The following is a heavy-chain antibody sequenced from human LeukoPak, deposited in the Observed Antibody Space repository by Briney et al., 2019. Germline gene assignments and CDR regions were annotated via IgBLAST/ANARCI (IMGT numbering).Heavy chain of an antibody. CDR1: GGSISSSNW. J-gene: IGHJ6*02. Sequence: PSETLSLTCAVSGGSISSSNWWSWVRQPPGKGLEWIGEIYHSGSTNYNPSLKSRVTVSVDKSKNQFSLKLSSVTAADTAVYYCARHDYGGTSPDGDYGMDVWGQGTTVTVSS. D-gene: IGHD4-23*01. V-gene: IGHV4-4*02. CDR3: ARHDYGGTSPDGDYGMDV. CDR2: IYHSGST.